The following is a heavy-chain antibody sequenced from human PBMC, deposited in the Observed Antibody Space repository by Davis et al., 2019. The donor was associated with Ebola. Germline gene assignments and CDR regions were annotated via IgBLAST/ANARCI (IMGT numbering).Heavy chain of an antibody. CDR2: INHSGST. V-gene: IGHV4-34*01. CDR1: GFTFSSYS. Sequence: PGGSLRLSCAASGFTFSSYSMNWVRQPPGKGLEWIGEINHSGSTNYNPSLKSRVTISVDTSKNQFSLKLSSVTAADTAVYYCARAVEGRWLQYGRWFDPWGQGTLVTVSS. D-gene: IGHD5-24*01. J-gene: IGHJ5*02. CDR3: ARAVEGRWLQYGRWFDP.